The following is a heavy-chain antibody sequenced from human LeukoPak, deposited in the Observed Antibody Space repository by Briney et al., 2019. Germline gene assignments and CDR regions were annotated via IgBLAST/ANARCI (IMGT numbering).Heavy chain of an antibody. CDR2: IYPGDSDS. CDR1: GYSFTTYW. V-gene: IGHV5-51*01. CDR3: ARLEGSGSYPPYLDY. D-gene: IGHD3-10*01. J-gene: IGHJ4*02. Sequence: GESLKISCKGPGYSFTTYWIGWVRQMPGKGLEWMGIIYPGDSDSRYRPSFQGQVTISADKSVSTAYLRWSSLKASDTAMYYCARLEGSGSYPPYLDYWGQGTLVTVSS.